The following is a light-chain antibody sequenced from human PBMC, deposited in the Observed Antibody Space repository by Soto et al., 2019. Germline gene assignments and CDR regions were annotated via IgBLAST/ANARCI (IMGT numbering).Light chain of an antibody. CDR1: QGISTY. Sequence: DIQMTQSPSSLSASVGDRVTITCRASQGISTYLAWYQQKPGTVPKLLIYAASTLQSGVPSRFSGSGSGTDFTLTISSLQPEDFATYYCQKYNSAPPFTFGPGTKVDFK. J-gene: IGKJ3*01. V-gene: IGKV1-27*01. CDR2: AAS. CDR3: QKYNSAPPFT.